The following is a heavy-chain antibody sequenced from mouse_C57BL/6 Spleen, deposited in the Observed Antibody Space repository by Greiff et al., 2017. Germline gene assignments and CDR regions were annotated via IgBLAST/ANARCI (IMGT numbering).Heavy chain of an antibody. V-gene: IGHV5-17*01. CDR3: ARPGGYGNYEAWFAY. D-gene: IGHD2-10*02. Sequence: EVKLMESGGGLVKPGGSLKLSCAASGFTFSDYGMHWVRQAPEKGLEWVAYISSGSSTIYYADTVKGRFTISRDNAKNTLFLQMTSLRSEDTAMYYCARPGGYGNYEAWFAYWGQGTLVTVSA. J-gene: IGHJ3*01. CDR1: GFTFSDYG. CDR2: ISSGSSTI.